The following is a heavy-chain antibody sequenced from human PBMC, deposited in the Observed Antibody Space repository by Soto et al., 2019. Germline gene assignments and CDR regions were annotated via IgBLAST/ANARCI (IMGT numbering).Heavy chain of an antibody. J-gene: IGHJ6*02. CDR1: GGTFSSYA. D-gene: IGHD3-16*01. CDR2: IIPSFGTA. CDR3: ARGGLALMDV. Sequence: SVKVSCKASGGTFSSYAISWVRQAPGQGLEWMGGIIPSFGTANYAQKFQGRVTITRDTSASTAYMELSTLRSEDTAVYYCARGGLALMDVWGQGTTVTVSS. V-gene: IGHV1-69*05.